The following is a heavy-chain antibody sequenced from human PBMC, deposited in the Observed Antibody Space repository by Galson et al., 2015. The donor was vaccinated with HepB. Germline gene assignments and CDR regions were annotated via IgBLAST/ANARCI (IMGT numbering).Heavy chain of an antibody. CDR1: GHTFTSYG. V-gene: IGHV1-18*01. Sequence: SVKVSCKASGHTFTSYGISWVRQAPGQGLEWMGWISAYNGNTNYAQKLQGRVTMTTDTSTSTAYMELRSLRSDDTAVYYCARRAPCSSTSCYTNYYYMDVWGKGTTVTVSS. D-gene: IGHD2-2*02. CDR3: ARRAPCSSTSCYTNYYYMDV. CDR2: ISAYNGNT. J-gene: IGHJ6*03.